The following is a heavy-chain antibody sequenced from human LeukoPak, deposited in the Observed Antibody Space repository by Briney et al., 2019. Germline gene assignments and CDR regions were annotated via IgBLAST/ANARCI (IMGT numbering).Heavy chain of an antibody. D-gene: IGHD3-3*01. CDR3: ASGGPLRFLEWFLSMDV. J-gene: IGHJ6*03. CDR1: GYTFTSYG. Sequence: GASVKVSCKASGYTFTSYGISWVRQAPGQGLEWMGWISAYNGNTNYAQKLQGRVTITADESTSTAYMELSSLRSEDTAVYYCASGGPLRFLEWFLSMDVWGKGTTVTVSS. V-gene: IGHV1-18*01. CDR2: ISAYNGNT.